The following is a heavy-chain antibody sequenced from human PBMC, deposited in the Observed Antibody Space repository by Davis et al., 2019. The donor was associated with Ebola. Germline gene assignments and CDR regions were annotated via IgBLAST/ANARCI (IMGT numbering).Heavy chain of an antibody. D-gene: IGHD3-3*01. V-gene: IGHV1-18*01. CDR2: ISAYNGNT. CDR3: ARSAITIFGVPMGWFDP. CDR1: GYPFTNYD. Sequence: ASVKVSCKASGYPFTNYDINWVRQAPGQGLEWMGWISAYNGNTNYAQKLQGRVTMTTDTSTNTAYMELRSLRSDDTAVYYCARSAITIFGVPMGWFDPWGQGTLVTVSS. J-gene: IGHJ5*02.